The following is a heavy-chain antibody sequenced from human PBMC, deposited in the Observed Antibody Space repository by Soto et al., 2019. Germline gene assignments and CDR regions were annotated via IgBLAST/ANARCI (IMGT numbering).Heavy chain of an antibody. CDR1: GFSFSSYA. J-gene: IGHJ6*02. CDR2: ISGSGGNT. CDR3: AKGVSYYSYYGMDV. Sequence: EVQLLESGGGLVQPGGSLRLSCAVSGFSFSSYAMSWVRQAPGKGLEWVSTISGSGGNTYYEDSVKGRFTISRDNSKNTLYLQMNSLRVEDTVVYYCAKGVSYYSYYGMDVWGQGTTVTVSS. V-gene: IGHV3-23*01.